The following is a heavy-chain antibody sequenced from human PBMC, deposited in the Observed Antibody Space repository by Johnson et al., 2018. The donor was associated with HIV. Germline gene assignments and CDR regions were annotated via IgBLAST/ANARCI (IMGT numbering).Heavy chain of an antibody. J-gene: IGHJ3*01. CDR3: AKAYYSSSNLGAFDV. V-gene: IGHV3-30*19. D-gene: IGHD6-6*01. CDR2: ISYGGSNK. CDR1: GFTFSSSG. Sequence: QVQLVESGGGVVQPERSLRLSCAASGFTFSSSGMLWVRQAPGKGLEWVAVISYGGSNKYYADSVKGRFTISRDNSRNTLYLQMNSLRAEDTAVYYCAKAYYSSSNLGAFDVWGQGTLVTVSS.